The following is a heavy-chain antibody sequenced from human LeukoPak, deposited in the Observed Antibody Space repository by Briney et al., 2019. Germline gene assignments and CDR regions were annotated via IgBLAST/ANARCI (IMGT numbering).Heavy chain of an antibody. CDR1: GFTFSSYA. J-gene: IGHJ4*02. D-gene: IGHD5-12*01. CDR3: AKDRLSGYSGGIIDY. V-gene: IGHV3-23*01. Sequence: GGSLRLSCAASGFTFSSYAMSWVRQAPGKGLEWVSTVSGGGGTTYYADSVKGRFAISRDNSKNTLFLQMNSLRAEDMALYYCAKDRLSGYSGGIIDYWGQGTLVTVSS. CDR2: VSGGGGTT.